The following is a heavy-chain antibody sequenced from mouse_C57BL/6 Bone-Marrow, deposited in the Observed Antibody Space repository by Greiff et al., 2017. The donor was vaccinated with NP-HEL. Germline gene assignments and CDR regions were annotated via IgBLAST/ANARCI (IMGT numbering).Heavy chain of an antibody. CDR2: ISNGGGST. CDR1: GFTFSDYY. Sequence: EVMLVESGGGLVQPGGSLKLSCAASGFTFSDYYMYWVRQTPEKRLEWVAYISNGGGSTYYPDTVKGRFTISRDNAKNTLYLQMSRLKSEDTAMYYCARCDGYYGFAYWGQGTLVTVSA. D-gene: IGHD2-3*01. V-gene: IGHV5-12*01. CDR3: ARCDGYYGFAY. J-gene: IGHJ3*01.